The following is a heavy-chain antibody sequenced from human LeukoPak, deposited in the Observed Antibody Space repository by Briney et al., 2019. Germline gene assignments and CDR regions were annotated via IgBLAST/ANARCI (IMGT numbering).Heavy chain of an antibody. CDR1: GYTFTGYY. V-gene: IGHV1-2*04. J-gene: IGHJ4*02. CDR3: ARDESSGYYDY. CDR2: INPNSGGT. Sequence: ASVKVSCKASGYTFTGYYMHWVRQAPGQGLEWMGWINPNSGGTNYAQKFQGWITMTRDTSISTAYMELSRLRSDDTAVYYCARDESSGYYDYWGQGTLVTVSS. D-gene: IGHD3-22*01.